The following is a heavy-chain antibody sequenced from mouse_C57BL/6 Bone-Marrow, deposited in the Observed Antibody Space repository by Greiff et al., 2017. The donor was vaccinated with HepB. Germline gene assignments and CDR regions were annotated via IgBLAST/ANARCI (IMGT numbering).Heavy chain of an antibody. Sequence: VQLQQPGAELVRPGSSVKLSCKASGYTFTSYWMDWVKQRPGQGLEWIGNIYPSDSETHYNQKFKDKATLTVDKSSSTAYMKLSSLTSEDSAVYYCARRERDHPDYWGQGTTLTVSS. J-gene: IGHJ2*01. CDR2: IYPSDSET. CDR3: ARRERDHPDY. CDR1: GYTFTSYW. V-gene: IGHV1-61*01.